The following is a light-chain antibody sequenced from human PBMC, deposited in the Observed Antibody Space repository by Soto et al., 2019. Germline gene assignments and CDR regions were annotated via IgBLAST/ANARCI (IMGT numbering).Light chain of an antibody. CDR3: CSYAGSDTGPVV. J-gene: IGLJ2*01. CDR1: SSDVGGYNY. CDR2: DVS. Sequence: QSALTQPRSVSGSPGQSVTISCTGTSSDVGGYNYVSWYQQHPGKAPKLMIYDVSKRPSGVPDRFSGSKSGNTASLTISGLQAEDEADYYCCSYAGSDTGPVVFGGGTKLTVL. V-gene: IGLV2-11*01.